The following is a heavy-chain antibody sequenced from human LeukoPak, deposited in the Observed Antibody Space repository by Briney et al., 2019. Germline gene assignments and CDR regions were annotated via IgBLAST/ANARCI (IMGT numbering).Heavy chain of an antibody. CDR1: GYTFTTYG. V-gene: IGHV1-18*01. CDR3: ARGGYYDFWSGYYPFDY. D-gene: IGHD3-3*01. CDR2: INTYNSNT. Sequence: GASVKVSCKASGYTFTTYGISWVRQAPGQGLEWMGWINTYNSNTNYAQKFQGRVTVTTDTSTSTAYMEVRSLRSDDTAVYYCARGGYYDFWSGYYPFDYWGQGTLVTVSS. J-gene: IGHJ4*02.